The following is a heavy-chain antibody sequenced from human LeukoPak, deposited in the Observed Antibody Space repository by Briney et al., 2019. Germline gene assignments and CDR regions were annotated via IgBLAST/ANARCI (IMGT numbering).Heavy chain of an antibody. V-gene: IGHV3-13*01. CDR1: GFTFSSYD. CDR2: IGTAGDT. CDR3: ARVARRDGYNRYFDY. Sequence: GGSLRLSCAASGFTFSSYDMHWVRQATGKGLEWVSAIGTAGDTYYPGSVKGRFTISRENAKNSLYLQMNSLRAGGTAVYYCARVARRDGYNRYFDYWGQGTLVTVSS. J-gene: IGHJ4*02. D-gene: IGHD5-12*01.